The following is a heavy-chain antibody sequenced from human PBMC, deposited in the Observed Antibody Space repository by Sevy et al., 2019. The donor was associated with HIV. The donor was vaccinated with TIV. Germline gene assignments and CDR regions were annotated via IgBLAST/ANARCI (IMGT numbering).Heavy chain of an antibody. CDR1: GFTFGDYA. D-gene: IGHD6-13*01. J-gene: IGHJ4*02. Sequence: GGSLRLSCTTFGFTFGDYAINWVRQAPGKGLEWVAFLKNKANGGTVDYAASVKGRFTISRDDSKSIAYLQMNDLKTEDTAVYYCTRWTAAQSIFDYWGQGALVTVSS. CDR3: TRWTAAQSIFDY. CDR2: LKNKANGGTV. V-gene: IGHV3-49*04.